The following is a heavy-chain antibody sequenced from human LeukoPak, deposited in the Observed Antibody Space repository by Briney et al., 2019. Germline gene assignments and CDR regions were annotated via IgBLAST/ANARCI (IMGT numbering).Heavy chain of an antibody. J-gene: IGHJ4*02. CDR2: ISGSGGSA. V-gene: IGHV3-23*01. D-gene: IGHD5-18*01. Sequence: GGSLRLSCAASGFTFSSYAMSWVRQAPGKGLEWVSAISGSGGSAYYADSVKGRFTISRDNSKNTLYLQMNSLRAEDTAVYYCAKDGVTYSYGPKYFDYWGQGTLVTVSS. CDR3: AKDGVTYSYGPKYFDY. CDR1: GFTFSSYA.